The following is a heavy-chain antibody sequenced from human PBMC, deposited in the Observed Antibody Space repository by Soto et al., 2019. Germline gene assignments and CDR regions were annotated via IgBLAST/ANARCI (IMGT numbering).Heavy chain of an antibody. Sequence: EVQLVETGGGLIQPGGSLRLSCLASGFSVTTNYIIWVRQPPGKGLEWVSTTFTGGSTHYADSVKGRFSISRDNSKNTVYLKMNNLRVEDTAVYYCAKKPPSSIQGWAFGMDVWGQGNTVSVSS. CDR1: GFSVTTNY. J-gene: IGHJ6*02. V-gene: IGHV3-53*02. CDR3: AKKPPSSIQGWAFGMDV. CDR2: TFTGGST. D-gene: IGHD1-26*01.